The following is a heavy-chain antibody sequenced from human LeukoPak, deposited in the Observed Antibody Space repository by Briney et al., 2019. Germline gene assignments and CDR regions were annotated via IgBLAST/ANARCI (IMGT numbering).Heavy chain of an antibody. V-gene: IGHV3-21*01. D-gene: IGHD5-24*01. CDR3: ARDGFTKKQFDNYYYYYGMDV. CDR1: GFTFSSYS. J-gene: IGHJ6*02. Sequence: GGSLRLSCAASGFTFSSYSMNWVRQAPGKGLEWVSSISSSSSYIYYADSVKGRFTISRDNAKNSLYLQMNSLRAEDTAVYYCARDGFTKKQFDNYYYYYGMDVWGQGTTVTVSS. CDR2: ISSSSSYI.